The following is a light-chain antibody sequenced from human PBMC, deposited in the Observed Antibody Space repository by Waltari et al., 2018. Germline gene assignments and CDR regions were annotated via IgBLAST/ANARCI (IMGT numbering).Light chain of an antibody. CDR3: QHYGTPPFT. Sequence: EIVLTQSPDILSLSPGERATLSCRASQTVSSAYLAWYQHKPGLAPRLVIYGASSRATDIPDRFSGSGSVTDFTLTISRLEPEDFAVYYCQHYGTPPFTFGPGTKVDI. J-gene: IGKJ3*01. CDR2: GAS. V-gene: IGKV3-20*01. CDR1: QTVSSAY.